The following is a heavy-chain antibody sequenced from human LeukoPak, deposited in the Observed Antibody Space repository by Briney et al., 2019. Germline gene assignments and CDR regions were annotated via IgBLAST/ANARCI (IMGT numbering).Heavy chain of an antibody. CDR1: GFTFSSYS. D-gene: IGHD2-2*01. V-gene: IGHV3-21*01. J-gene: IGHJ3*02. CDR3: AREQYCSSTSCYLYSSSHNDAFDI. CDR2: ISSSSSYI. Sequence: PGGSLRLSCAASGFTFSSYSMNWVRQAPGKGLEWVSSISSSSSYINYADSVKGRFTISRDNAKNSLYLQMNSLRAEDTAVYYCAREQYCSSTSCYLYSSSHNDAFDIWGQGTMVTVSS.